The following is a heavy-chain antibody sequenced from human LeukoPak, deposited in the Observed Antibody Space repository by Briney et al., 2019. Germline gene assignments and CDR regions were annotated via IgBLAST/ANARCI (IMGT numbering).Heavy chain of an antibody. CDR1: GGSISSYY. D-gene: IGHD2-21*02. Sequence: PSGTLSLTCTVSGGSISSYYWNWIRQPPGKGLEWIGYISYSGSTNYKSSLKSRVTISVDTSKNQFSLKLSSVTAADTAVYYCVRAAYCGSGCYHYFDYWGQGTLVTVSS. J-gene: IGHJ4*02. CDR3: VRAAYCGSGCYHYFDY. CDR2: ISYSGST. V-gene: IGHV4-59*01.